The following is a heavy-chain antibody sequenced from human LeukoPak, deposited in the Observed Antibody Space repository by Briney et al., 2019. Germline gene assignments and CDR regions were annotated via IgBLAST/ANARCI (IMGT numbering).Heavy chain of an antibody. D-gene: IGHD6-6*01. V-gene: IGHV4-4*02. J-gene: IGHJ3*02. CDR3: ARAWITIAASSSDAFDI. CDR2: IYHSGST. Sequence: SETLSLTCAVSGGSISSSNWWSWVRQPPGKGLEWIGEIYHSGSTNYNPSLKSRVTISVDKSKNQFSLKLSSVTAEDTAVYYCARAWITIAASSSDAFDIWGQGTMVTVSS. CDR1: GGSISSSNW.